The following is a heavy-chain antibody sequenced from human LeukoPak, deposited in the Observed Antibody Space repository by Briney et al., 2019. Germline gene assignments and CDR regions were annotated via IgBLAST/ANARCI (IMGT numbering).Heavy chain of an antibody. CDR2: INPKSGGT. CDR1: GYTFINYY. CDR3: ATSRYSSSWDFDS. V-gene: IGHV1-2*04. J-gene: IGHJ4*02. Sequence: ASVKVSCKASGYTFINYYMHWVRQAPGQGLEWMGRINPKSGGTNFAQKFQGWVTITRDTSISTAYMELSRLTSDDTAVYYCATSRYSSSWDFDSWGQGTLVTVSS. D-gene: IGHD6-13*01.